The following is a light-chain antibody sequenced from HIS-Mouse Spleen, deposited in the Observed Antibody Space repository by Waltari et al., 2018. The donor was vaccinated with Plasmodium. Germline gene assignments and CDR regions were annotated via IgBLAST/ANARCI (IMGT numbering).Light chain of an antibody. J-gene: IGLJ2*01. CDR3: CSYAGSYTLV. V-gene: IGLV2-11*01. CDR1: SSDVGGYNY. CDR2: DVS. Sequence: QSALTQPRSVSGSPGQSVTISCTGTSSDVGGYNYVSWYQQHPGKAPKLMIYDVSKRPSGLPDGVSGYKSGNTASLTISELQAGDEADYYCCSYAGSYTLVFGGGTKLTVL.